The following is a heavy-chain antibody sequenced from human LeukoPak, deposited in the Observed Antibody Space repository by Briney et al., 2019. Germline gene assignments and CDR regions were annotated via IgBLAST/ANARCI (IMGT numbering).Heavy chain of an antibody. V-gene: IGHV4-59*01. J-gene: IGHJ5*02. Sequence: SETLSLTCSVSGGSINTYYWNWIRQPPGMGLEWIGYAYYSGSTNYNPSLKSRVTISIDTSKNQFSLKLSSVTAADTAVYYCARAPGRSYGLYWVDPWGQGTLVTVSS. CDR3: ARAPGRSYGLYWVDP. D-gene: IGHD3-10*01. CDR1: GGSINTYY. CDR2: AYYSGST.